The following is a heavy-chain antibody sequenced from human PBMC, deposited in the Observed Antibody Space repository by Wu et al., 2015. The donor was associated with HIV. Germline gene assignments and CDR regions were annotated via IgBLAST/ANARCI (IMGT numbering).Heavy chain of an antibody. Sequence: QVQLLQSGAEVKKPGASVMVSCKASGYTFTDYYMYWVRQAPGQGLEWMGWINPNRGGTKYAQKFQGRVTMTRDTSITTAYMELSSLRSEDTAVYYCARGNRGGIVMDPDAKHNYYYYMDVWGKGTTVTVSS. CDR2: INPNRGGT. D-gene: IGHD2-21*01. CDR1: GYTFTDYY. V-gene: IGHV1-2*02. CDR3: ARGNRGGIVMDPDAKHNYYYYMDV. J-gene: IGHJ6*03.